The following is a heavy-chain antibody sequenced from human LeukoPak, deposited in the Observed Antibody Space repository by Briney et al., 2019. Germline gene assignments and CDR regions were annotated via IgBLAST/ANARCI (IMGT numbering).Heavy chain of an antibody. CDR3: ARDDSWTGTTANFDY. CDR2: ISSSGSTI. CDR1: GFTFSDYY. J-gene: IGHJ4*02. V-gene: IGHV3-11*01. Sequence: PGGSLRLSCAASGFTFSDYYMSWIRQAPGKGLEWVSYISSSGSTIYYAASVKGRFTISRDNAKNSLYLQMNSLRAEDTAVYYCARDDSWTGTTANFDYWGQGTLVTVSS. D-gene: IGHD3/OR15-3a*01.